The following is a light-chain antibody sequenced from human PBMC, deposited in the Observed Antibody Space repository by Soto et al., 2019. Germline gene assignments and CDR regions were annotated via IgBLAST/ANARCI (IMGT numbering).Light chain of an antibody. CDR3: QQYDNGPPLT. Sequence: EIVITQSPGALSVSPGEGATLSCTASQSVTGRLAWYQQKRGQPPSLLIYGASTRATGIPDRFSGSGSGTEFTLTISSLQSEDFAVYYCQQYDNGPPLTFGGGTKVDIK. J-gene: IGKJ4*01. CDR2: GAS. CDR1: QSVTGR. V-gene: IGKV3-15*01.